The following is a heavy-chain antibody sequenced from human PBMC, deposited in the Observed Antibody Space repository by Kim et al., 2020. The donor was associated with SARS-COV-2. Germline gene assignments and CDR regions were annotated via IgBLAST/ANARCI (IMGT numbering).Heavy chain of an antibody. J-gene: IGHJ1*01. V-gene: IGHV4-34*01. Sequence: SETLSLTCAVYGGSFSGYYWSWIRQPPGKGLEWIGEINHSGSTNYNPSLKSRVTISVDTSKNQFSLKLSSVTAADTAVYYCARGLHQGLVIIYPVYFQHWGQGTLVTVSS. D-gene: IGHD3-9*01. CDR3: ARGLHQGLVIIYPVYFQH. CDR2: INHSGST. CDR1: GGSFSGYY.